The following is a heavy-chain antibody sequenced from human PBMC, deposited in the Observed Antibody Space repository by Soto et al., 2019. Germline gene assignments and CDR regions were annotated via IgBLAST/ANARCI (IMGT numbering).Heavy chain of an antibody. CDR2: ISGSGGST. CDR3: AKLDSSSWYYFDY. D-gene: IGHD6-13*01. CDR1: GFTFSSYA. J-gene: IGHJ4*02. Sequence: SGGSLRLSCAASGFTFSSYAMSWVRQAPGKGLEWVSAISGSGGSTYYADSVKGRFTISRDNSKNTLYLQMNSLRAEDTAVYYCAKLDSSSWYYFDYWGQGTLVTVSS. V-gene: IGHV3-23*01.